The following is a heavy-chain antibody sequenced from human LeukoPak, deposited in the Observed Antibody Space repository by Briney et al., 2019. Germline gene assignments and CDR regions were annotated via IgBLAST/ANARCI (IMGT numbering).Heavy chain of an antibody. J-gene: IGHJ4*02. CDR2: IYHSGST. CDR1: GGSISSSNW. CDR3: ARGQSGSYSTPFDY. D-gene: IGHD1-26*01. Sequence: SRTLSLTCAVSGGSISSSNWWSWVRQPPGKGLEWIGEIYHSGSTNYNPSLKSRVTISVDKSKNQFSLKLSSVTAADTAVYYCARGQSGSYSTPFDYWGQGTLVTVSS. V-gene: IGHV4-4*02.